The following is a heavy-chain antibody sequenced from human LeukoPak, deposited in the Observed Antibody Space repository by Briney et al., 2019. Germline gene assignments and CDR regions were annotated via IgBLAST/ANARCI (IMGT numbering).Heavy chain of an antibody. D-gene: IGHD3-9*01. CDR2: ISAYNGNT. CDR1: GYTFTSYG. CDR3: ARGPYDILTGFLYYMDV. Sequence: EASVKVSCKASGYTFTSYGISWVRQAPGQGLEWMGWISAYNGNTNYAQKLQGRVTMTTDASTSTAYMELRSLRSDDTAVYYCARGPYDILTGFLYYMDVWGKGTTVTVSS. V-gene: IGHV1-18*01. J-gene: IGHJ6*03.